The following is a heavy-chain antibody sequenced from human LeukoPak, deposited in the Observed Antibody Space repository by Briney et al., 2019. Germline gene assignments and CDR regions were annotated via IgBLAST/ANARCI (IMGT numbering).Heavy chain of an antibody. D-gene: IGHD2-8*01. CDR1: GGSISSSSYY. CDR3: ATVMVYAPFVYYFDY. J-gene: IGHJ4*02. Sequence: SETLSLPCTVSGGSISSSSYYWRWIRQPPGKGLEWIGRIYYSGSTYYNPSLKSRVTISVDTSKNQFSQKLSCVSAADTAVYYCATVMVYAPFVYYFDYWGQGTLVTVSS. V-gene: IGHV4-39*01. CDR2: IYYSGST.